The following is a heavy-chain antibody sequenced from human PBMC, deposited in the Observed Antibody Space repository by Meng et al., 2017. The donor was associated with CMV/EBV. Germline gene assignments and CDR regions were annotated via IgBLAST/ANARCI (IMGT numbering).Heavy chain of an antibody. J-gene: IGHJ4*02. V-gene: IGHV3-30*04. CDR2: TPYDGNKK. CDR1: GLSLSNYA. Sequence: GESLKISCAVSGLSLSNYAIHWVRQAPGKGLEWVAVTPYDGNKKYYADSVKGRFTISRDNPKNTLFLQMNSLRADDTAVCYCARDSEYGDFKFDQWGQGTLVTVSS. CDR3: ARDSEYGDFKFDQ. D-gene: IGHD4-17*01.